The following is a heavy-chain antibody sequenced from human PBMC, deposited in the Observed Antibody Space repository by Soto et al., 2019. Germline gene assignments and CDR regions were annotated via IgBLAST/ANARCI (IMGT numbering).Heavy chain of an antibody. CDR3: AKTLIGVTTFVYYYYGMDV. V-gene: IGHV3-30*18. D-gene: IGHD3-16*01. CDR2: ISYDGGNK. Sequence: GGSLRLSCAASGFTFSSYGMHWVRQAPGKGLEWVAVISYDGGNKYYADSVKGRFTISRDNSKNTLYLQMNSLRAEDTAVYYCAKTLIGVTTFVYYYYGMDVWGQGTTVTVSS. CDR1: GFTFSSYG. J-gene: IGHJ6*02.